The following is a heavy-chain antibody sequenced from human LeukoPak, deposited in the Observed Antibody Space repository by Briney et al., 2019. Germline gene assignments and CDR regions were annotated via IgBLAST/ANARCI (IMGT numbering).Heavy chain of an antibody. D-gene: IGHD3-10*01. CDR2: IYHSGST. CDR3: ARLTVTYYYGSGSSPGPHYFDY. V-gene: IGHV4-4*02. CDR1: GGSISSSNW. J-gene: IGHJ4*02. Sequence: SETLSLTCAVSGGSISSSNWWSWVRQPPGKGLEWIGEIYHSGSTNYNPSLKSRVTISVDTSKNQFSLKLSSVTAADTAVYYCARLTVTYYYGSGSSPGPHYFDYWGQGTLVTVSS.